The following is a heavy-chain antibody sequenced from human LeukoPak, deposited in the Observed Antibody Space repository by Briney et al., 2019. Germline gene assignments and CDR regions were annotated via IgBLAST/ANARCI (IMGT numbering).Heavy chain of an antibody. CDR3: ARDPGGYSGYDFFDY. J-gene: IGHJ4*02. CDR1: GGTFSSYT. D-gene: IGHD5-12*01. Sequence: ASVKVSCKASGGTFSSYTISWVRQAPGQGLEWMGRIIPILGIANYAQKFQGRVTMTTDTSTSTAYMELRSLRSDDTAVYYCARDPGGYSGYDFFDYWGQGTLVTVSS. V-gene: IGHV1-69*04. CDR2: IIPILGIA.